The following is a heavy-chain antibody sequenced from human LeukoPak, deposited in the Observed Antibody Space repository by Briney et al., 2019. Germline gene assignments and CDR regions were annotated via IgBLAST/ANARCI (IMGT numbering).Heavy chain of an antibody. D-gene: IGHD6-13*01. Sequence: SETLSLTCSVSGGSISSYYWNWIRQPPGKGLEWIGYIYYSGSTNYNPSLKSRVTISVETSKNEFSLKLRSVTAADTAVYYCARVTGYRIEDYFDYWGQGTLVTVSS. J-gene: IGHJ4*02. V-gene: IGHV4-59*01. CDR2: IYYSGST. CDR1: GGSISSYY. CDR3: ARVTGYRIEDYFDY.